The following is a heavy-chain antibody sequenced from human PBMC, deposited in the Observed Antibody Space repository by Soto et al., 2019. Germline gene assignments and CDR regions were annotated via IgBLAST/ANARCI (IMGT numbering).Heavy chain of an antibody. CDR3: ARDGGYCSGGSCYSYYYYGMDV. V-gene: IGHV4-34*01. D-gene: IGHD2-15*01. CDR1: GGSFSGYY. CDR2: INHSGST. J-gene: IGHJ6*02. Sequence: SETLSLTLAVYGGSFSGYYWSWIRQPPGKGLEWIGEINHSGSTNYNPSLKSRVTISVDTSKNQFSLKLSSVTAADTAVYYCARDGGYCSGGSCYSYYYYGMDVWGQGTTVTVSS.